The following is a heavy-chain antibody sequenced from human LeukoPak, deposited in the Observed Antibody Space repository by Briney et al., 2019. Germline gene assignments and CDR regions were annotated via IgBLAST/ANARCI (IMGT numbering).Heavy chain of an antibody. J-gene: IGHJ4*02. CDR3: VRDMGYYDIV. CDR1: GFTFSTSW. CDR2: INTDGNTR. V-gene: IGHV3-74*01. D-gene: IGHD3-22*01. Sequence: PGGSLRLSCATSGFTFSTSWMHWVRQAPGKGLVWVSRINTDGNTRDYAVSVKGRFTSSRDKAQNTLYLQMSNLRAEERAIYYCVRDMGYYDIVWGQGALVTVSS.